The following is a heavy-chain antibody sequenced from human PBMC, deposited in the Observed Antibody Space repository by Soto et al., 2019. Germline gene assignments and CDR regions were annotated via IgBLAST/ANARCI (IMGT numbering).Heavy chain of an antibody. CDR3: ARDRAYSGYDSDFDY. Sequence: PGGSLRLSCAASGFTFSSYSMNWVRQAPGKGLEWVSSISSSSSYIYYADSAKGRFTISRDNAKNSLYLQMNSLRAEDTAVYYCARDRAYSGYDSDFDYWGQGTLVTVSS. CDR2: ISSSSSYI. J-gene: IGHJ4*02. V-gene: IGHV3-21*01. D-gene: IGHD5-12*01. CDR1: GFTFSSYS.